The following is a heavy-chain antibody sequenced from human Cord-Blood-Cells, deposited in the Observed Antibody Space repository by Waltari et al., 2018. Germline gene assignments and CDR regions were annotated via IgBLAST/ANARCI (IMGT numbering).Heavy chain of an antibody. Sequence: QVQLVQSGAEVKKPGSSVKVSCKASGGPFSSYAITWVRQAPGQGLEWMGRSVPILGIANYAQKFQGRVTITADKSTSTAYMELSSLRSEDTAVYYCARPSLTYYYDSSGYDLWGQGTLVTVSS. V-gene: IGHV1-69*09. CDR2: SVPILGIA. J-gene: IGHJ4*02. CDR3: ARPSLTYYYDSSGYDL. CDR1: GGPFSSYA. D-gene: IGHD3-22*01.